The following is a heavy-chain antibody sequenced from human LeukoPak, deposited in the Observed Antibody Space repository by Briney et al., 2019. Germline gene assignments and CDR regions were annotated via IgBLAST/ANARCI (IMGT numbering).Heavy chain of an antibody. V-gene: IGHV4-59*01. CDR2: IYYSGST. CDR1: GASISDYY. Sequence: NPSETLSLTCTVSGASISDYYYSWIRQPPGKGLEWIGYIYYSGSTNYNASLQSRVTISVDTSKNQFSLRLSSVTAADTAVYYCARCLAAQKFDYWGQGTLVTVSS. J-gene: IGHJ4*02. CDR3: ARCLAAQKFDY. D-gene: IGHD6-6*01.